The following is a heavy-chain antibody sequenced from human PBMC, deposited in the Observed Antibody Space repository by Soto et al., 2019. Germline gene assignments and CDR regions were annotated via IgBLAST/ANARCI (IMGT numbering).Heavy chain of an antibody. CDR1: GYTFTAYS. J-gene: IGHJ4*02. V-gene: IGHV1-2*02. Sequence: QVQLVHSEAEVKKPGASVKVSCKASGYTFTAYSMHWVRQAPGQGLEWVGWFNPNSGDTIYAQKFQCRVTLTRDTSIGTAYMELYSLTSDDTAVYYCAREASAVISLDYWGQGTLVTVSS. CDR2: FNPNSGDT. CDR3: AREASAVISLDY. D-gene: IGHD6-19*01.